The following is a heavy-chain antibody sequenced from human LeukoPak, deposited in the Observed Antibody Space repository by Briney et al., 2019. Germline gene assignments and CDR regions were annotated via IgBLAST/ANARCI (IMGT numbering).Heavy chain of an antibody. CDR3: ARWTWNYDY. D-gene: IGHD1-1*01. V-gene: IGHV3-23*01. CDR1: GFIFSNFA. Sequence: GGSLRLSCTASGFIFSNFAINWVRQAPGKGLEWVSAISNSGEYTLYADSVKGRFTISRDNSKNMVYLQMNSLRAEDTALYYCARWTWNYDYWGQGTLVTVSS. J-gene: IGHJ4*02. CDR2: ISNSGEYT.